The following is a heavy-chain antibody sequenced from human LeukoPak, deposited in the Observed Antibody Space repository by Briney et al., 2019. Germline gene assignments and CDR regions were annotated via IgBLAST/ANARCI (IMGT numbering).Heavy chain of an antibody. CDR1: GDSISNYY. CDR2: IYSSGGT. D-gene: IGHD3-3*01. V-gene: IGHV4-59*01. J-gene: IGHJ3*02. CDR3: ARGGDSLRFLEDAFDI. Sequence: PSETLSLTCSVSGDSISNYYWSWIRQSPGKGLEWIGYIYSSGGTHYNPSLKSRVTMSVDTSKSQFSLKVRSVTAADTAVYYCARGGDSLRFLEDAFDIWGQGTEVTVSS.